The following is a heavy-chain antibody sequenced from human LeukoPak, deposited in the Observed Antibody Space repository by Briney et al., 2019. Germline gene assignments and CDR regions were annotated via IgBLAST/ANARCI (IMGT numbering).Heavy chain of an antibody. V-gene: IGHV3-21*01. Sequence: GGSLRLSCAASRFTFSDFSMNWVRQAPGKGLEWCSSINHSGKYKYYADTVKGRITITRDNDKNSLYLQMNSLRDEDTAVYYCARVAYCGGDCYHSEGRRNWYFDLWGRGTLVTVSS. D-gene: IGHD2-21*01. CDR3: ARVAYCGGDCYHSEGRRNWYFDL. J-gene: IGHJ2*01. CDR2: INHSGKYK. CDR1: RFTFSDFS.